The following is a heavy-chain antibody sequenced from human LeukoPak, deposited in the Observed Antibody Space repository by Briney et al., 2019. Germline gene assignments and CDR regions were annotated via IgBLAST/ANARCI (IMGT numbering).Heavy chain of an antibody. V-gene: IGHV3-7*01. CDR2: IKQDGSDK. CDR3: ARMSGSYPFDY. CDR1: GFTFSSYW. J-gene: IGHJ4*02. Sequence: PGGSLRLSCVVSGFTFSSYWMSWVRQAPGKGLEWVANIKQDGSDKYYVDSVKGRFTISRDNAKNSLYLQMNSLRAEDTAVYYCARMSGSYPFDYWGQGTLVTVSS. D-gene: IGHD1-26*01.